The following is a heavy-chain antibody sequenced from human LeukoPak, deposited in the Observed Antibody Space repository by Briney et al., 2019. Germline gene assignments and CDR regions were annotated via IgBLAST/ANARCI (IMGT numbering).Heavy chain of an antibody. CDR1: GFTFSDYW. V-gene: IGHV3-53*01. CDR2: IYGGGNI. Sequence: GGSLRLSCAASGFTFSDYWMNWVRQAPGKGLEWVSVIYGGGNIYYADSVKGRFTISRDNSKNSLYLQMNSLRAEDTAVYYCARGAGYNYPYYFDYWGQGTLVTVSS. D-gene: IGHD5-24*01. J-gene: IGHJ4*02. CDR3: ARGAGYNYPYYFDY.